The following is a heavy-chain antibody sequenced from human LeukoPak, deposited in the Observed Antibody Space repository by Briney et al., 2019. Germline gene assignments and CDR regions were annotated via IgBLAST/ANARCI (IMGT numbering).Heavy chain of an antibody. CDR2: ISSIRNYI. CDR1: KFTFSDYS. D-gene: IGHD6-6*01. J-gene: IGHJ4*02. CDR3: ARFKYSSSDLDY. Sequence: PGGSLRLSCAASKFTFSDYSMSWVRQAPGKGLEWVSSISSIRNYIYYADSVKGRFTVSRDNAKNSLYLQMNSLRAEDTAVYCCARFKYSSSDLDYWGQGTLVTVSS. V-gene: IGHV3-21*01.